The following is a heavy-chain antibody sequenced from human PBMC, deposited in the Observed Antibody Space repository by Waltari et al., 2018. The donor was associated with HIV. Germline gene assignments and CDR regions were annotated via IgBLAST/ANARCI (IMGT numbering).Heavy chain of an antibody. CDR2: INHSGST. D-gene: IGHD3-10*01. V-gene: IGHV4-34*01. CDR1: GGSFSGYY. CDR3: ARGGDYYGSGSYYKLDY. J-gene: IGHJ4*02. Sequence: QVLLQQLGAGLLTPSDTLSLTCAVHGGSFSGYYCRWIRQPPGKGLEWIRKINHSGSTNYNPSLQSRVTISVDTSKNQFSLKMSSVTAADTAVYSCARGGDYYGSGSYYKLDYWGQGTLVTVSS.